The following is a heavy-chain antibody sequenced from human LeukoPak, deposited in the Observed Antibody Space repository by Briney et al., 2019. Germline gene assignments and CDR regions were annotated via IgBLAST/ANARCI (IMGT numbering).Heavy chain of an antibody. D-gene: IGHD6-13*01. CDR2: IYYSGSP. Sequence: SETLSLTCTVSGGSISSSSYYWGWIRQPPGKGLELIGSIYYSGSPYYNPSLKSRVTISVDTSKNQFSLKLSSVTAADTAVCYCARRGIAAAAMGFDYWGQGTLVTVSP. V-gene: IGHV4-39*01. CDR3: ARRGIAAAAMGFDY. J-gene: IGHJ4*02. CDR1: GGSISSSSYY.